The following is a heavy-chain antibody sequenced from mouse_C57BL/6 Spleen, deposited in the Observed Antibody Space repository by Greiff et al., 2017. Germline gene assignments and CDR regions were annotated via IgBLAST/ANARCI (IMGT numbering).Heavy chain of an antibody. CDR3: ARGDDYEAWFAY. Sequence: VQLQQSGAELVKPGASVKMSCKASGYTFTTYPIEWMKQNHGKSLEWIGNFHPYNDDTNYNEKFKGKATLTVDKSSSTAYMELSRLTSDDSAVYYCARGDDYEAWFAYWGQGTLVTVSA. D-gene: IGHD2-4*01. CDR2: FHPYNDDT. J-gene: IGHJ3*01. CDR1: GYTFTTYP. V-gene: IGHV1-47*01.